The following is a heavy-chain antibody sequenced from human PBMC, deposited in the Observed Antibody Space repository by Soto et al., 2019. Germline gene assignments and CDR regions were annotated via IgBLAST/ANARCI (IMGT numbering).Heavy chain of an antibody. CDR2: VIPMIPKA. CDR3: ARCHSDSSGPGYLDS. J-gene: IGHJ4*02. V-gene: IGHV1-69*06. D-gene: IGHD3-22*01. CDR1: GGTFISDA. Sequence: QVRLVQSEAEVKKAGSSVKVSCKVSGGTFISDAVTWVRQAPGQGLEWMGGVIPMIPKANYAQKFQGRATISADKATSTVYMELHSLKSEDTAVYYCARCHSDSSGPGYLDSWGQGTLVTV.